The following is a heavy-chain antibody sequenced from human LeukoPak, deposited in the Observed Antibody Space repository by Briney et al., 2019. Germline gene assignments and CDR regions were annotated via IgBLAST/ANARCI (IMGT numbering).Heavy chain of an antibody. CDR2: IIPIFGTA. CDR3: ARGTYYDTSGFFNWFDP. J-gene: IGHJ5*02. CDR1: GGTFSSYA. D-gene: IGHD3-22*01. Sequence: ASVKVSCKASGGTFSSYAISWVRQAPGQGLEWMGGIIPIFGTANYAQKFQGRVTITADESTSTAYTELSSLRSEDTAVYYCARGTYYDTSGFFNWFDPWGQGTLVTVSS. V-gene: IGHV1-69*01.